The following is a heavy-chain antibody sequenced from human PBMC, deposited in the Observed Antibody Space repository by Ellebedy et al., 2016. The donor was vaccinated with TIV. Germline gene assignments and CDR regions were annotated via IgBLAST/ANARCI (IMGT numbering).Heavy chain of an antibody. CDR3: AKDYDSFDY. J-gene: IGHJ4*02. V-gene: IGHV3-30*18. CDR2: ISYDGSNK. Sequence: GESLKISCAASGFTFSSYGMHWVRQAPGKGLEWVAVISYDGSNKYYADSVKGRFTISRDNSKNTLYLQMNSLRAEDTAVYYCAKDYDSFDYWGQGTLVTVSS. CDR1: GFTFSSYG. D-gene: IGHD3-3*01.